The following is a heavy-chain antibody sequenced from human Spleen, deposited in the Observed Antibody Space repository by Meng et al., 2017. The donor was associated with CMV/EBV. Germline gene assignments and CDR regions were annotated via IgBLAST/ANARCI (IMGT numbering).Heavy chain of an antibody. Sequence: ASVKVSCKASGYTFTSYYMHWVRQAPGQGLEWMGIINPSGGSTSYAQKFQGRVTMTRDTSASTAYMELSSLRSDDTAVYYCARNYDFWSGFPTFDSWGQGTLVTVSS. D-gene: IGHD3-3*01. V-gene: IGHV1-46*01. CDR2: INPSGGST. J-gene: IGHJ4*02. CDR3: ARNYDFWSGFPTFDS. CDR1: GYTFTSYY.